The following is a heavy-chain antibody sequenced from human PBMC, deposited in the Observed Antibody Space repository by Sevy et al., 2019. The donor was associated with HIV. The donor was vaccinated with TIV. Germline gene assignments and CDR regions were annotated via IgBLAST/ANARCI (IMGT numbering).Heavy chain of an antibody. J-gene: IGHJ3*02. CDR1: GFTFSSYA. CDR3: ARAVPAKDAFDI. CDR2: ISGLSNYI. Sequence: GGSLRLSCAASGFTFSSYAMHWVRQAPGKGLEWVSSISGLSNYIYYADSVKGRFSITRDNTKNSVYLQMNSRRGEDTAVFNWARAVPAKDAFDIWGQGTLVTVSS. D-gene: IGHD2-21*02. V-gene: IGHV3-21*01.